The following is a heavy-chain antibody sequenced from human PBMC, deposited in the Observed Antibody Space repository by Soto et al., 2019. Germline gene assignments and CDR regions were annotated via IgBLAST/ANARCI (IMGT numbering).Heavy chain of an antibody. CDR3: ASSRCSGGSCYSAAPFLGMDV. V-gene: IGHV1-2*04. CDR1: GYTFTGYY. J-gene: IGHJ6*02. D-gene: IGHD2-15*01. CDR2: INPNSGGT. Sequence: ASVKVSCKASGYTFTGYYMHWVRQAPGQGLEWMGWINPNSGGTNYAQKFQGWVTMTRDTSISTAYMELSRLRSDDTAVYYCASSRCSGGSCYSAAPFLGMDVWGQGTTVTVSS.